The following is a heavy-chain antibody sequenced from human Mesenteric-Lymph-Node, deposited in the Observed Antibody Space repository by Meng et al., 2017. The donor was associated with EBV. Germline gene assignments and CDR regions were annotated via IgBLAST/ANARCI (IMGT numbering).Heavy chain of an antibody. CDR1: GVSFTTSN. J-gene: IGHJ4*02. V-gene: IGHV3-21*04. Sequence: GSWGGLVKHGGSLILSWEASGVSFTTSNMFWVGQAPGKGLEWVACLGATGTSEFSAASVKGRFTVSRDTSKNALYLQMTNLGAEDTAVYFCAALTYYDTQDWGQGTLVTVSS. CDR3: AALTYYDTQD. CDR2: LGATGTSE. D-gene: IGHD3-16*01.